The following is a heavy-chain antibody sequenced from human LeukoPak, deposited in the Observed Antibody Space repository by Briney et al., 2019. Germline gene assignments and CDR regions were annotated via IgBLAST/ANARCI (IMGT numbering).Heavy chain of an antibody. V-gene: IGHV1-18*01. J-gene: IGHJ4*02. CDR3: ARPSYCSSTSCSYYFDY. D-gene: IGHD2-2*01. CDR1: GYTFTSYG. Sequence: ASVKVSCKASGYTFTSYGISWVRQAPGQGLEWMGWISAYNGNTNYAQKLQGRVTMTTDTSTSTAYMELRSLRSDDTAVYYCARPSYCSSTSCSYYFDYWGQGTLVTVSS. CDR2: ISAYNGNT.